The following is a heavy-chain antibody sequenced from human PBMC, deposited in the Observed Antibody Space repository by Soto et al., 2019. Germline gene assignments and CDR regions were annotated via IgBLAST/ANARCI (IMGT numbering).Heavy chain of an antibody. CDR1: GFTSSSYA. D-gene: IGHD5-18*01. CDR3: AVGGYSYGPNWFDP. J-gene: IGHJ5*02. Sequence: QVQLVESGGGVVQPGRSLRLSCAASGFTSSSYAMHWVRQAAGKGLEWVAVISYDGSNKYYADSVKGRFTISRDNSKNTLYLQMNCLRAEDTAVYYCAVGGYSYGPNWFDPWGQGTLVTVSS. V-gene: IGHV3-30-3*01. CDR2: ISYDGSNK.